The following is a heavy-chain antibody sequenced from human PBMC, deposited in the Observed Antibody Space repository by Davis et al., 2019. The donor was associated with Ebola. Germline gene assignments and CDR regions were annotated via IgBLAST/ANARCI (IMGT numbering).Heavy chain of an antibody. D-gene: IGHD6-13*01. CDR2: INHSGST. V-gene: IGHV4-34*01. J-gene: IGHJ6*02. CDR3: ARGSSSWLYYGMDV. CDR1: GFTVSSNY. Sequence: GSLRLSCAASGFTVSSNYMSWIRQPPGKGLEWIGEINHSGSTNYNPSLKSRVTISVDTSKNQFSLKLSSVTAADTAVYYCARGSSSWLYYGMDVWGQGTTVTVSS.